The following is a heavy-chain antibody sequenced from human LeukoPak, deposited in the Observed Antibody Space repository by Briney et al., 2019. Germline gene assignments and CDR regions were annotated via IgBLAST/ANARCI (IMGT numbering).Heavy chain of an antibody. CDR2: IRGSGTIT. V-gene: IGHV3-23*01. J-gene: IGHJ4*02. Sequence: PGGSLRHSCAASGFTFSNYAMTWVRQAPAKGLEWVSSIRGSGTITLFEDSVKGRFTISRGNCQNTLYPQMNSLRAEDTAVYYCAKSLLSVADYCFDHWVRGTLVTVSS. CDR3: AKSLLSVADYCFDH. D-gene: IGHD4-23*01. CDR1: GFTFSNYA.